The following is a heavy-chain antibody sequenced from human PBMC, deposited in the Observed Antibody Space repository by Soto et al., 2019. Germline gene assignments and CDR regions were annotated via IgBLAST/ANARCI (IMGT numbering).Heavy chain of an antibody. CDR1: GYTFTGHY. CDR2: IGPESGAT. Sequence: ASVKVSCKASGYTFTGHYIHWVRQAPEQGPEWMGEIGPESGATRYAQKFQGRVTMTRDTSITTVYMELKNLSPDDTAVYYCGRGRSGQIVVFYWGQGTLVTVSS. D-gene: IGHD1-26*01. V-gene: IGHV1-2*02. CDR3: GRGRSGQIVVFY. J-gene: IGHJ4*02.